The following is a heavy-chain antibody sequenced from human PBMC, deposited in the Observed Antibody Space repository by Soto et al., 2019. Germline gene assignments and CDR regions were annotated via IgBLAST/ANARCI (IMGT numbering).Heavy chain of an antibody. Sequence: ASVKVSCTASGYTFTSYAMHWVRQAPGQRLEWMGWINAGNGNTKYSQKFQGRVTITRDTSASTAYMELSSLRSEDTAVYYCARDGYYYDSSGYNYGMGVWGQGTTVTVSS. CDR2: INAGNGNT. CDR1: GYTFTSYA. J-gene: IGHJ6*02. V-gene: IGHV1-3*01. CDR3: ARDGYYYDSSGYNYGMGV. D-gene: IGHD3-22*01.